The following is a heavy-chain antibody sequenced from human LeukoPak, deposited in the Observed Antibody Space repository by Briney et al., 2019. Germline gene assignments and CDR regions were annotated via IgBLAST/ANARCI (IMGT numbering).Heavy chain of an antibody. Sequence: PSETLSLTCAVYGGSFSGYYWSWIRQPPGKGLEWIGEINHSGSTNYNPSLKSRVTISVDTSKNQFSLKLSSVTAADTAVYYCARVPPSYYFDYWGQGTLVTVSS. J-gene: IGHJ4*02. CDR1: GGSFSGYY. CDR2: INHSGST. V-gene: IGHV4-34*01. CDR3: ARVPPSYYFDY.